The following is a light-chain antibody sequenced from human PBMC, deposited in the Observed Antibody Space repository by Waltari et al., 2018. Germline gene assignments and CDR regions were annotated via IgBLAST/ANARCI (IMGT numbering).Light chain of an antibody. CDR3: QAWDSSTAV. CDR2: QDS. J-gene: IGLJ2*01. Sequence: SYELTQPPSWSCSPGQTASITCPGDKLGDKYACWYQQKPGQSPVLVIYQDSKRPSGIPERFSGSNSGNTATLTISGTQAMDEADYYCQAWDSSTAVFGGGTKLTVL. CDR1: KLGDKY. V-gene: IGLV3-1*01.